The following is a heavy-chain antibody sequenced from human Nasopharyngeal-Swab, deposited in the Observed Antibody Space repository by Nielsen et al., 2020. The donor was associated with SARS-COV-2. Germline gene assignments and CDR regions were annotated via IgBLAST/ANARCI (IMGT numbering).Heavy chain of an antibody. CDR1: GYSFTTSW. CDR2: IYPEDSET. D-gene: IGHD4-17*01. CDR3: ARPNDYGTDAFDI. J-gene: IGHJ3*02. Sequence: KVSCKGSGYSFTTSWIGWVRHMPGKGLEWVAIIYPEDSETRYSPSFQGQFTISADKSISTAYLQWSSLKASDTAIYYCARPNDYGTDAFDIWGQGTMVTVSS. V-gene: IGHV5-51*01.